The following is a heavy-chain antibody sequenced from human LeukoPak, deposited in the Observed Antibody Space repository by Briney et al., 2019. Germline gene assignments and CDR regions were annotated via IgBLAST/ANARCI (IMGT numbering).Heavy chain of an antibody. CDR3: ARHKPDIVVVPAAISYYYMDV. Sequence: SQTLSLTCTVSGGSISSGSYYWSWIRQPAGKGLEWIGRIHTSGSTNYNPSLKSRVTISVDTSKNQFSLKLSSVTAADTAVYYCARHKPDIVVVPAAISYYYMDVWGKGTTVTISS. CDR1: GGSISSGSYY. D-gene: IGHD2-2*02. J-gene: IGHJ6*03. CDR2: IHTSGST. V-gene: IGHV4-61*02.